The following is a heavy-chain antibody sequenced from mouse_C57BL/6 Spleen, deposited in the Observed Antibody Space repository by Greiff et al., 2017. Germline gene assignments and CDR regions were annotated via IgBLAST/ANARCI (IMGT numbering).Heavy chain of an antibody. Sequence: EVQLQQSGTVLARPGASVKMSCKTSGYTFTSYWMHWVKQRPGQGLEWIGAIYPGNSDTSYNQKFKGNAKLTAVTSASTAYMELSSLTNEDAAVYYCTREGWSGGYWGQGTTLTVSS. V-gene: IGHV1-5*01. CDR3: TREGWSGGY. D-gene: IGHD2-3*01. J-gene: IGHJ2*01. CDR2: IYPGNSDT. CDR1: GYTFTSYW.